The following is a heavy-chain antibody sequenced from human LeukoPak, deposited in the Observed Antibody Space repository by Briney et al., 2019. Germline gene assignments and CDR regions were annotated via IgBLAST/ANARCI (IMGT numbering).Heavy chain of an antibody. CDR3: ANGPGYSSSWYYFDY. CDR1: GFTFSSYA. D-gene: IGHD6-13*01. CDR2: ISYDGSNK. Sequence: PGGSLRLSCAASGFTFSSYAMHWVRQAPGKGLEWVAVISYDGSNKYYADSVKGRFTISRDNSKNTLYLQMNSLRAEDTAVYYCANGPGYSSSWYYFDYWGQGTLVTVSS. V-gene: IGHV3-30-3*01. J-gene: IGHJ4*02.